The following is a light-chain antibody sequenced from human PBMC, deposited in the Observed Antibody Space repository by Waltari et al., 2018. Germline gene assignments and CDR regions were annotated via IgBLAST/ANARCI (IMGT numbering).Light chain of an antibody. CDR3: QQSLDSPYT. V-gene: IGKV1-39*01. Sequence: DIVMTQSPSSLSASVGDTVTISCRASQTIDVYLNWYQQQPGKAPNLLIYAASTLLIGVPSRFSGFGSETEFTLTITGLQPEDFATYYCQQSLDSPYTFGQGTRLEI. J-gene: IGKJ2*01. CDR1: QTIDVY. CDR2: AAS.